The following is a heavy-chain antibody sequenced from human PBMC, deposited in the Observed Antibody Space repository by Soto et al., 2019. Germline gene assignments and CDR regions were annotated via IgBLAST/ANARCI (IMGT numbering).Heavy chain of an antibody. CDR3: AHSPLYDFARKYYFDY. CDR1: GFSLSTSGVG. V-gene: IGHV2-5*02. J-gene: IGHJ4*02. CDR2: IYWDDDK. D-gene: IGHD3-3*01. Sequence: QITLKESGPTLVKPTQTLTLTCTFSGFSLSTSGVGVGWIRQPPGKALEWLALIYWDDDKRYSPSLKSRLTITKDPSKNQVVLTMTNMDPVDTATYYCAHSPLYDFARKYYFDYWGQGTLVTVSS.